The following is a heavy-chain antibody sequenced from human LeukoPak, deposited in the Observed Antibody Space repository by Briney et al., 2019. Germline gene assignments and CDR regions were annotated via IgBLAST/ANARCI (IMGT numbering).Heavy chain of an antibody. V-gene: IGHV3-48*01. Sequence: PGGSLRLSCAASGFTFSSYSMNWVRQAPGKGLEWVSYVSSSSSTIYYADSVKGRFTISRDNAKNSLYLQMNSLRAEDTAVYYCARGGLRWLQLKGRNAFDIWGQGTMVTVSS. CDR1: GFTFSSYS. D-gene: IGHD5-24*01. J-gene: IGHJ3*02. CDR2: VSSSSSTI. CDR3: ARGGLRWLQLKGRNAFDI.